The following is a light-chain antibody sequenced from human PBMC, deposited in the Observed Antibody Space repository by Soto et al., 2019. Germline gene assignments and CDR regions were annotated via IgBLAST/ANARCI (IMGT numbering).Light chain of an antibody. CDR3: QQYNNWPPYT. CDR2: GAS. CDR1: QSVSSD. V-gene: IGKV3-15*01. Sequence: EIVMTQSPATLSVSPGDRVTLSCRASQSVSSDLAWYQQRPGQAPRLLIYGASTRATGIPARFSGTGSGTEFTLTISSLQSEDFAIYSCQQYNNWPPYTVGQGT. J-gene: IGKJ2*01.